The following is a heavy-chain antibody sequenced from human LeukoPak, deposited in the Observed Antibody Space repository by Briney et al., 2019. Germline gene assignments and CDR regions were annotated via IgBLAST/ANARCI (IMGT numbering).Heavy chain of an antibody. J-gene: IGHJ6*04. CDR3: ARDRSYYGSGSYPLNGMDV. CDR2: ISNSSSYI. Sequence: GGSLRLSCAASGFTFSSYSMNWVRQAPGKGLEWVSSISNSSSYIYYADSVKGRFTISRDNAKNSLYLQMNSLRAEDTAVYYCARDRSYYGSGSYPLNGMDVWGKGTTVTVSS. D-gene: IGHD3-10*01. CDR1: GFTFSSYS. V-gene: IGHV3-21*01.